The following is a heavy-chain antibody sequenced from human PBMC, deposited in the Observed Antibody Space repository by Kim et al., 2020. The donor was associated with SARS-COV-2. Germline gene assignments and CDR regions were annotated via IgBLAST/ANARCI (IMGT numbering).Heavy chain of an antibody. V-gene: IGHV3-11*05. D-gene: IGHD6-13*01. Sequence: GGSLRLSCAASGFTFSDYYMSWIRQTPGKGLEWISYISSSIDYTKYADSVKGRFTISRDNAKNSLYLQMNSLRAEDTAVYYCARVEYGSSSWYYFDYWGQGTLVPVSS. J-gene: IGHJ4*02. CDR3: ARVEYGSSSWYYFDY. CDR2: ISSSIDYT. CDR1: GFTFSDYY.